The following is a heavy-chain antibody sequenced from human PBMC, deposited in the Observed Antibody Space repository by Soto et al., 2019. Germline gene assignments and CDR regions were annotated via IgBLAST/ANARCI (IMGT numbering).Heavy chain of an antibody. D-gene: IGHD3-3*01. J-gene: IGHJ6*02. CDR1: GFTFGDYA. Sequence: SLRLSCTASGFTFGDYAMSWFRQAPGKGLEWVGFIRSKAYGGTTEYAASVKGRFTISRDDSKSIAYLQMNSLKTEDTAVYYCTRDDFWSGYYEPPYGMDVWGQGTTVTVSS. CDR3: TRDDFWSGYYEPPYGMDV. V-gene: IGHV3-49*03. CDR2: IRSKAYGGTT.